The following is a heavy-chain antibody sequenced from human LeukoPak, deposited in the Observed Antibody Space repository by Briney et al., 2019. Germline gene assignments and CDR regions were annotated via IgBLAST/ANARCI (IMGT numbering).Heavy chain of an antibody. D-gene: IGHD6-13*01. V-gene: IGHV1-8*01. Sequence: ASVKVSCKASGYTFTSYDINWVRQATGQGLEWMGWMNPNSGNTGYAQKFQGRVSMTRNTSISTAYMELSSLRSEDTAVYYCASWGWGAAAGTLEGVRGYYYYMDVRGKGTTVTISS. CDR1: GYTFTSYD. CDR3: ASWGWGAAAGTLEGVRGYYYYMDV. CDR2: MNPNSGNT. J-gene: IGHJ6*03.